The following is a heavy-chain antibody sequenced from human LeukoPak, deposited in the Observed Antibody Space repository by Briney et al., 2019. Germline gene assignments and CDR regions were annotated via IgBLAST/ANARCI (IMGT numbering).Heavy chain of an antibody. CDR2: IRYDGSNK. CDR3: ARDLRERWLQLRAFDI. D-gene: IGHD5-24*01. J-gene: IGHJ3*02. CDR1: GFTFSSYG. Sequence: GGSLRLSCAASGFTFSSYGMHWVRQAPGKGLEWVAFIRYDGSNKYYADSVKGRFTISRDNSKNTLYLQMNSLRAEDTAVYYCARDLRERWLQLRAFDIWGQGTMVTVSS. V-gene: IGHV3-30*02.